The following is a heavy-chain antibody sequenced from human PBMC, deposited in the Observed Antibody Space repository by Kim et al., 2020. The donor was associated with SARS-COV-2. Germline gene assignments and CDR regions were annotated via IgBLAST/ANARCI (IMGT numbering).Heavy chain of an antibody. V-gene: IGHV4-4*02. CDR2: IYHSGST. D-gene: IGHD2-15*01. CDR1: GGSISSSNW. J-gene: IGHJ4*02. Sequence: SETLSLTCAVSGGSISSSNWWSWVRQPPGKGLEWIGEIYHSGSTNYNPSLKSRVTISVDKSKNQFSLKLSSVTAADTAVYYCASDQYCSGGCFSIYWGQGTLVTVSS. CDR3: ASDQYCSGGCFSIY.